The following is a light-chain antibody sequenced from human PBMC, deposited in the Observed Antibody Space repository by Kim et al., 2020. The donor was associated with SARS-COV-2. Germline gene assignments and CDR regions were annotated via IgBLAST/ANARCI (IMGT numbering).Light chain of an antibody. CDR1: QSVSIW. CDR2: KAS. CDR3: QQYKTEPWT. J-gene: IGKJ1*01. V-gene: IGKV1-5*03. Sequence: GDRVTITCRASQSVSIWLAWYEQKPGKAPKLLIYKASILESGVPSRFSGSGSGTEFSLTISSLQPDDFATYYCQQYKTEPWTFGQGTKVDIK.